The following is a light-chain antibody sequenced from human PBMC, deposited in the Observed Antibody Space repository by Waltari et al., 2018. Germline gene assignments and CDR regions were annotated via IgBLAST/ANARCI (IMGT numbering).Light chain of an antibody. V-gene: IGKV3-15*01. Sequence: ETVMTQSPATLSVSAGESATLPCRASQALGTNLAWYQQRPGQAPRLLIYHSSTRAAGVAARFSGSASGTEFTLTISGLQSEDSAVYFCQQYNNWRPLTFGGGTKVEIK. J-gene: IGKJ4*01. CDR3: QQYNNWRPLT. CDR2: HSS. CDR1: QALGTN.